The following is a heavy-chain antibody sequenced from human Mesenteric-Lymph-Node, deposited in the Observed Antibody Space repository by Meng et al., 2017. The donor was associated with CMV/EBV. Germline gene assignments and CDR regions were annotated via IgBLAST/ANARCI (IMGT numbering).Heavy chain of an antibody. CDR3: TKDLRTWEPTDGMDV. Sequence: ASVKVSCKASGCIFTTYGINWVRQAPGQAPEWMGWISTDNGNTHYSEKLQGRFTMTTDTSTTTAYMELTSLRSDDTAIYYCTKDLRTWEPTDGMDVWGQGTTVTVSS. CDR1: GCIFTTYG. J-gene: IGHJ6*02. D-gene: IGHD1-26*01. CDR2: ISTDNGNT. V-gene: IGHV1-18*01.